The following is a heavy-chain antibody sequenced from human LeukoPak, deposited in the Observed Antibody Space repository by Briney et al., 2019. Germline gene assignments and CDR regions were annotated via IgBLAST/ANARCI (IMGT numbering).Heavy chain of an antibody. CDR1: GFTFDDYA. D-gene: IGHD3-10*01. V-gene: IGHV3-9*01. CDR3: AKDMSFDYYGSGSYVSY. Sequence: PGGSLRLSCAASGFTFDDYAMHWIRQAPGKGLEWVSGISWNSGSIGYADSVKGRFTISRDNAKNSLYLQMNSLRAEDTALYYCAKDMSFDYYGSGSYVSYWGQGTLVTVSS. J-gene: IGHJ4*02. CDR2: ISWNSGSI.